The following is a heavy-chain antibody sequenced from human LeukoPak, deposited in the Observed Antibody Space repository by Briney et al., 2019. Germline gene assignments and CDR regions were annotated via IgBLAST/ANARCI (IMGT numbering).Heavy chain of an antibody. V-gene: IGHV3-7*01. CDR3: ARRSSDYYYYYMDV. Sequence: GGSLRLSCAASGFTFSTYWMNWVRQAPGKGLEWVASIKEDGSEKYYVDSVKGRFTLSRDNTKNSLYLQMNSLRAEDTAVYYCARRSSDYYYYYMDVWGKGTTVTVSS. J-gene: IGHJ6*03. CDR1: GFTFSTYW. D-gene: IGHD6-6*01. CDR2: IKEDGSEK.